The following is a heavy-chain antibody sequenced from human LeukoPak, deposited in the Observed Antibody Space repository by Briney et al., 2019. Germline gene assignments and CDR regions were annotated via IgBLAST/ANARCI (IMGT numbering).Heavy chain of an antibody. J-gene: IGHJ4*02. V-gene: IGHV3-21*01. CDR2: ISSSSSYI. CDR3: ARVDWRYCSGGSCYFYYFDY. D-gene: IGHD2-15*01. CDR1: GFTFSSYS. Sequence: PGGSLRLSCAASGFTFSSYSMNWVRQAPGKGLEWLSSISSSSSYIYYADSVKGRFTISRDNAKNSLYLQMNSLRAEDTAVYYCARVDWRYCSGGSCYFYYFDYWGQGTLVTVSS.